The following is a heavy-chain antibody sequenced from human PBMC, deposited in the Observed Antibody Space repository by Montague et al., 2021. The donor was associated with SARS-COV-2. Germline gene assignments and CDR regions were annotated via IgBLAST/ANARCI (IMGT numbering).Heavy chain of an antibody. CDR3: AKPFPPAYPYQYYGMDV. D-gene: IGHD3-16*01. CDR1: GFTFGSYA. V-gene: IGHV3-23*01. CDR2: ISGDGDNA. J-gene: IGHJ6*02. Sequence: SLRLSCAASGFTFGSYAMTWVRQAPGKGLEWVSGISGDGDNAHYADSVKGRFTISRDNSKNTLYLQMINLRAEDTAVYFCAKPFPPAYPYQYYGMDVWGQGTSRSVSS.